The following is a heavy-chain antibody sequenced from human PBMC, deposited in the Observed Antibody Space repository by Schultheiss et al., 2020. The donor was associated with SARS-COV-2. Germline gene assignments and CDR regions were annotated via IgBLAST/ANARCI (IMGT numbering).Heavy chain of an antibody. CDR1: GGSVNGGSYY. V-gene: IGHV4-61*01. Sequence: SETLSLTCTVSGGSVNGGSYYWSWIRQPPGKGLEWIGYIYYSGSTNYNPSLKSRVTMSVDTSKNQFSLRLSSVTAADTAVYYCARYIAAAVTPDYWGQGTLVTVSS. CDR3: ARYIAAAVTPDY. CDR2: IYYSGST. J-gene: IGHJ4*02. D-gene: IGHD6-13*01.